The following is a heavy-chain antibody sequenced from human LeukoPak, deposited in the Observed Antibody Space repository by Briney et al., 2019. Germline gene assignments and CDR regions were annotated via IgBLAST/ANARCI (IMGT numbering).Heavy chain of an antibody. V-gene: IGHV1-69*05. D-gene: IGHD3-10*01. J-gene: IGHJ4*02. CDR3: ARVHYGSAEFDY. Sequence: SVKVSCKASGYTFTSYDINWVRQATGQGLEWMGGIISIFGTANYAQKFQGRVTITTDESTSTAYMELSSLRSEDTAVYYCARVHYGSAEFDYWGQGTLVTVSS. CDR1: GYTFTSYD. CDR2: IISIFGTA.